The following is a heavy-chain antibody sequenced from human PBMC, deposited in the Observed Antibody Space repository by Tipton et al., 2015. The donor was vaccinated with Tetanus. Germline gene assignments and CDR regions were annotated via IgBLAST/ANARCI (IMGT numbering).Heavy chain of an antibody. Sequence: QLVQSGAEVKKPGESLRISCKGSGYNFISYWIAWVRHMPGKGLEWMGVIYPADSDIRSSPSFQGQVTMSVDKSTSTAYLQWRSLKASDTAMYYCARHSVGSEIGFYADLDVWGQGTXVTVSS. CDR3: ARHSVGSEIGFYADLDV. D-gene: IGHD2/OR15-2a*01. V-gene: IGHV5-51*01. J-gene: IGHJ6*02. CDR2: IYPADSDI. CDR1: GYNFISYW.